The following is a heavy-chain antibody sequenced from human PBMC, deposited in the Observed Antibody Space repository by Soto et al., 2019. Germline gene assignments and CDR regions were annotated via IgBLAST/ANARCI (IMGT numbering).Heavy chain of an antibody. CDR1: GVSISSGGYS. CDR3: ARAPESGDAFDI. J-gene: IGHJ3*02. V-gene: IGHV4-30-2*01. D-gene: IGHD3-10*01. CDR2: IYHSGST. Sequence: SETLSLTCAVSGVSISSGGYSWSWIRQPPGKGLEWIGYIYHSGSTYYHPSLKSRVTIPVDRSKNQFSPKLSSVTAADTAVYYCARAPESGDAFDIWGQGTMVTVSS.